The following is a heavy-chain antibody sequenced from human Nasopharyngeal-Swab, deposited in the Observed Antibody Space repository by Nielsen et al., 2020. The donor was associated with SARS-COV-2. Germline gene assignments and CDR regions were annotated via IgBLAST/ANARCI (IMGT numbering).Heavy chain of an antibody. Sequence: GGSLRPSCAASGFTFDDYAMHWVRQAPGKGLEWVSGISWNSGSIGYADSVKGRFTISRDNAKNSLYLQMNSLRAEDTALYYCAKINDDYYDSSGSDYWGQGTLVTVSS. J-gene: IGHJ4*02. CDR2: ISWNSGSI. D-gene: IGHD3-22*01. V-gene: IGHV3-9*01. CDR3: AKINDDYYDSSGSDY. CDR1: GFTFDDYA.